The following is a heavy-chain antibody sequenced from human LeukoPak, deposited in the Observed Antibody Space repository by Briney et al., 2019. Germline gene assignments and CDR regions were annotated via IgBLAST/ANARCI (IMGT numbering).Heavy chain of an antibody. CDR2: INHRGST. Sequence: KSSETLSLTCAVFGGSFSGQYWSWIRQPPGKGLEWIGEINHRGSTTYNPSPKSRVTISVDTSKSQFSLKVRSLTAADTAVYYCARDRYSNSFYYYYAMDVWGQGTTVTVSS. J-gene: IGHJ6*02. CDR1: GGSFSGQY. D-gene: IGHD4-11*01. V-gene: IGHV4-34*01. CDR3: ARDRYSNSFYYYYAMDV.